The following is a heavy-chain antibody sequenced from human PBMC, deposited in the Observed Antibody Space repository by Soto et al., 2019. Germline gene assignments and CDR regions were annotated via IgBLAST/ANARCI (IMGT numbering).Heavy chain of an antibody. CDR3: ARDQWFGESRGAFDI. Sequence: SVKVSCQASVGTCSSYAISWVRQAPGEGLEWTGGIIPIFGTANYAQKFQGRVTITADESTSTAYMELSSLRSEDTAVYYCARDQWFGESRGAFDIWGQGTMVTVSS. J-gene: IGHJ3*02. V-gene: IGHV1-69*13. D-gene: IGHD3-10*01. CDR2: IIPIFGTA. CDR1: VGTCSSYA.